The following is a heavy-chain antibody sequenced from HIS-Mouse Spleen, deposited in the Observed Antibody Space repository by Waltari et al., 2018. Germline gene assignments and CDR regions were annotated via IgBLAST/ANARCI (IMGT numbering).Heavy chain of an antibody. CDR2: IYSSGST. CDR3: ARHNLNYWYFDL. J-gene: IGHJ2*01. CDR1: GGPISSSRYY. V-gene: IGHV4-39*01. Sequence: QLQLQESGPGLVKPSETLSLTCTVPGGPISSSRYYWGWIRQPPGKGLEWIGSIYSSGSTYYNPSLKSRVTISVDTSKNQFSLKLSSVTAADTAVYYCARHNLNYWYFDLWGRGTLVTVSS.